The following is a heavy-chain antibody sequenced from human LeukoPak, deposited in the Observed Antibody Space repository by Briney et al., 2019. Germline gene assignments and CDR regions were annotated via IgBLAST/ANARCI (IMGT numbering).Heavy chain of an antibody. CDR1: GFTLSDYY. J-gene: IGHJ6*03. CDR3: ARVPGYSYNYYYYMDV. V-gene: IGHV3-11*04. CDR2: ISSSGSTI. D-gene: IGHD5-18*01. Sequence: GGSLRLSCAASGFTLSDYYMSWIRQAPGKGLEWVSYISSSGSTIYYADSVKGRFTISRDNAKNSLYLQMNSLRAEDTAVYYCARVPGYSYNYYYYMDVWGKGTTVTVSS.